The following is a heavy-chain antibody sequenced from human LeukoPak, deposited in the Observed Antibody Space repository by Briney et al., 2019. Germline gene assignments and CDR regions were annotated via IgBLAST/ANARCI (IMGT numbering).Heavy chain of an antibody. CDR1: GFSFSSYW. CDR3: TGDFQGRFYYHVDV. Sequence: GGSLRLSCAASGFSFSSYWMSWVRQAPGRGLEWVANMNQDGSEIYYVDSVKGRLTISRDNAKNSMYLEMNSLRAEDTGVYYCTGDFQGRFYYHVDVWGKGTTVTVSS. J-gene: IGHJ6*03. V-gene: IGHV3-7*01. D-gene: IGHD3-10*01. CDR2: MNQDGSEI.